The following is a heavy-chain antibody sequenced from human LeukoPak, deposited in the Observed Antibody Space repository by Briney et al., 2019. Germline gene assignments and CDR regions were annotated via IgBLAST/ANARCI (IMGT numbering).Heavy chain of an antibody. CDR1: GFTVSSNC. Sequence: GGSLRLSCAASGFTVSSNCMSWVRQAPGKGLEWVSVIYSGGSTYYADSVKGRFTISRDNSKNTLYLQMNSLRAEDTAVYYCARETGRGYSFDYWGQGTLVTVSS. CDR2: IYSGGST. D-gene: IGHD2-8*02. V-gene: IGHV3-53*01. CDR3: ARETGRGYSFDY. J-gene: IGHJ4*02.